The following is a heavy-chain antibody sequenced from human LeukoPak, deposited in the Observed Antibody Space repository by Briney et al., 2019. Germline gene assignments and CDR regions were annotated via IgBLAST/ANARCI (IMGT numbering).Heavy chain of an antibody. CDR1: GYTFTSYY. V-gene: IGHV1-46*01. J-gene: IGHJ4*02. D-gene: IGHD6-6*01. CDR2: INPSGGST. Sequence: ASVKVSCKASGYTFTSYYMHWVRQAPGQGLEWMGIINPSGGSTSYAQKFQGRVTMTRDMSTSTVYMELSSLRSEDTAVYYCARVPGQLGAFDYWGQGTLVTVSS. CDR3: ARVPGQLGAFDY.